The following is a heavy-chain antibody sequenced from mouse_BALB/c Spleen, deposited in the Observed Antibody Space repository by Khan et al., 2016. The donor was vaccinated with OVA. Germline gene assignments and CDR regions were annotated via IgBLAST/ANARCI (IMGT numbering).Heavy chain of an antibody. CDR1: GYSITSDYA. V-gene: IGHV3-2*02. J-gene: IGHJ2*01. D-gene: IGHD6-1*01. Sequence: VQLKESGPGLVKPSQSLSLTCTVTGYSITSDYAWNWIRQFPGNKLEWMGCISYSGNTKYNPSLKSRISITRDTSKNQFFLQLNFVTIEDTATYYCARMQGGDFDYWGQGTTLTVSS. CDR2: ISYSGNT. CDR3: ARMQGGDFDY.